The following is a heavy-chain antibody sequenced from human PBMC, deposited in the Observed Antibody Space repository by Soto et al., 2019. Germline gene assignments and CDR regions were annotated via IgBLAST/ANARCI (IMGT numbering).Heavy chain of an antibody. V-gene: IGHV3-74*01. CDR2: INEYGSVI. Sequence: DVQLVESGGGLVRPGGSLRLSCAASGFTFSSYWMHWVRQVPGKGLVWVSRINEYGSVINYADSVKGRFTIFRDNSKNTLYLEMNSLRAEVAVVYYCTGDIGGRGAYWGQGTLVTVSS. D-gene: IGHD3-16*01. CDR3: TGDIGGRGAY. J-gene: IGHJ4*02. CDR1: GFTFSSYW.